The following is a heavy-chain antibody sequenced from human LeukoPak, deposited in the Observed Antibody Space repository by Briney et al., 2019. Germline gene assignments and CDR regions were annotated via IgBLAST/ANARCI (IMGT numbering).Heavy chain of an antibody. CDR1: GYTFTGYY. D-gene: IGHD4-17*01. Sequence: ASVKVSCKASGYTFTGYYMHWVRQAPGQGLEWMGWINPNTGGTNYAQKFQGRVTMTRDTSISTDYMEPTRLRSDDTAVYYCARAHGDYNFDYWGQGTLVTVSS. V-gene: IGHV1-2*02. J-gene: IGHJ4*02. CDR2: INPNTGGT. CDR3: ARAHGDYNFDY.